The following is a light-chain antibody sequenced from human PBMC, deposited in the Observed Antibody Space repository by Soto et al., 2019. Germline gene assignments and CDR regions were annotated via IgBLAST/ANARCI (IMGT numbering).Light chain of an antibody. J-gene: IGKJ5*01. CDR1: QGINSY. V-gene: IGKV1-9*01. CDR3: QQINSSPFT. CDR2: AAS. Sequence: DIQLTQSPSFLSASVGDRVTITCRASQGINSYLAWYQQKPGKVPKLLIYAASTLQSGVPSRFSGSGSGTEFTLTISSLQPEDFATHYCQQINSSPFTFGQGTRLEI.